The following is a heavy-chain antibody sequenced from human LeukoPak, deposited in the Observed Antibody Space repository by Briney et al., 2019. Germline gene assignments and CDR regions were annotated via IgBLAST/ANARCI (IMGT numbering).Heavy chain of an antibody. D-gene: IGHD1-26*01. Sequence: GGTLRLSCAASGFTFSSYAMNWVRQAPGKGLEWVTFIRYDGSDIYYADSVKGRFTVSRDNSKNTVYLQMNSLRPEDTALYYCAKSMGATYYDLVAVDIWGQGTVVTVSS. CDR1: GFTFSSYA. V-gene: IGHV3-30*02. CDR3: AKSMGATYYDLVAVDI. J-gene: IGHJ3*02. CDR2: IRYDGSDI.